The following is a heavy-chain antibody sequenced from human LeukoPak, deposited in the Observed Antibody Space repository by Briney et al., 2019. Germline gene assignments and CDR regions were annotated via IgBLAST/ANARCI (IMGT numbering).Heavy chain of an antibody. CDR3: AKGGYCSSTSCCDFDY. CDR2: ISGSGGST. D-gene: IGHD2-2*01. J-gene: IGHJ4*02. V-gene: IGHV3-23*01. CDR1: GFTFSSYA. Sequence: GGSLRLSCAASGFTFSSYAMSWVRQAPGKGLDWVSAISGSGGSTYYADSVKGRFTISRDNSKNTLYLQMNSLRAEDTAVYYCAKGGYCSSTSCCDFDYWGQGTLVTVSS.